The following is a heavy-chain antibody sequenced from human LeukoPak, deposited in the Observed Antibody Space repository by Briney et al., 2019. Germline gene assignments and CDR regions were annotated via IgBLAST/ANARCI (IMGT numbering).Heavy chain of an antibody. V-gene: IGHV1-69*06. D-gene: IGHD3-3*01. J-gene: IGHJ6*03. CDR2: IIPIFGTA. CDR3: ARGVTYYDFWSGYSAKPYYYMDV. Sequence: APVKVSCKASGGTFSSYAISWVRQAPGQGLEWMGGIIPIFGTANYAQKFQGRVTITADKSTSTAYMELSSLRSEDTAVYYCARGVTYYDFWSGYSAKPYYYMDVWGKGTTVTVSS. CDR1: GGTFSSYA.